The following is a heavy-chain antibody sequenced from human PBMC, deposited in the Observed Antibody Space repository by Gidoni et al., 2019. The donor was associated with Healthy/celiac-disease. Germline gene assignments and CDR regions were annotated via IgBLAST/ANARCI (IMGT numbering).Heavy chain of an antibody. D-gene: IGHD3-10*01. CDR1: GFTVRSTD. CDR3: ARDYWSAFTMVRGVPEFFDY. V-gene: IGHV3-66*01. Sequence: EVQLVESGGGLVQPGGSLRLSCAASGFTVRSTDMSWVRQAPGKGLEWVAVIYSGGSTYYADSVKGRFTISRDNSKNTRYLQMNSLRAEDTAVYYCARDYWSAFTMVRGVPEFFDYWGQGTLVTVSS. J-gene: IGHJ4*02. CDR2: IYSGGST.